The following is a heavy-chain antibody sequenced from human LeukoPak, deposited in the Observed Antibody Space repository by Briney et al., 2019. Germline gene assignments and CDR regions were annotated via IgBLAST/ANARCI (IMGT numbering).Heavy chain of an antibody. CDR1: GYTFTSYG. V-gene: IGHV1-18*01. D-gene: IGHD4-17*01. Sequence: ASVKVSCKASGYTFTSYGISWVRQAPGQGLEWMGWINTDNGDTNYAQRVQDRVTMTTDTSTSTAYMQLRSLRPDDTAMYYCASLRYGHAINIWGQGTMVTVSS. CDR3: ASLRYGHAINI. CDR2: INTDNGDT. J-gene: IGHJ3*02.